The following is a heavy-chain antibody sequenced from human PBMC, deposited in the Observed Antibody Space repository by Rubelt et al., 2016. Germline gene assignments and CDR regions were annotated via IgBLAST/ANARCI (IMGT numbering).Heavy chain of an antibody. CDR2: VSYDGSNK. CDR1: SSYA. Sequence: SSYAMHWVRQAPGKGLDWVAVVSYDGSNKFYADSVKGRFTIPRDTSKNTLYLQMNSLRAEDTAVYYCARVRDSSGYYADWYFDLWGRGTLVTVSS. J-gene: IGHJ2*01. D-gene: IGHD3-22*01. V-gene: IGHV3-30*04. CDR3: ARVRDSSGYYADWYFDL.